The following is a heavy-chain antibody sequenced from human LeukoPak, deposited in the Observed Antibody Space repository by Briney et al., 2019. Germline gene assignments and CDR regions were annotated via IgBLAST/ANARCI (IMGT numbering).Heavy chain of an antibody. CDR2: ISSGSKII. V-gene: IGHV3-48*04. CDR3: ARDNDYTNYY. J-gene: IGHJ4*02. CDR1: GFTLSTYS. Sequence: GGSLRLSCAASGFTLSTYSMNWVRQAPGKGLEWVSYISSGSKIISYADSVKGRFTVSRDNAKSSLFLQMNSLRAEDTAVYYCARDNDYTNYYWGQGTLVTVSS. D-gene: IGHD4-11*01.